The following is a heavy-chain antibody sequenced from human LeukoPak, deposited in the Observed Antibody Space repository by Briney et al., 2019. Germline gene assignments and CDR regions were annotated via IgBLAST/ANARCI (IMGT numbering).Heavy chain of an antibody. CDR2: VNHNSGNT. Sequence: EASVTVSHMDSVYTFTIYDINRGRQAQGQGGEWLGWVNHNSGNTGYAQKFQGRVTMTRNTSVSTAYMELSSLRSDDTAVYYCARCYGVYEDYFDYWGQGPLVTVSA. D-gene: IGHD4-17*01. V-gene: IGHV1-8*01. J-gene: IGHJ4*02. CDR3: ARCYGVYEDYFDY. CDR1: VYTFTIYD.